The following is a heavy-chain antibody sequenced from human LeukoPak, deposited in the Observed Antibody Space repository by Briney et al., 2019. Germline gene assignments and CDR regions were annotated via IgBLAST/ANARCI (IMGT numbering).Heavy chain of an antibody. Sequence: ASVKVSCKASGYTFTSYGISWVRQAPGQGLEWMGWISAYNGNTNYAQKLQGRVTMTTDTSTSTAYMELRSLRSDDTAVYYCAREGYYYGSGSCQGDYWGQGTLVTVSS. CDR2: ISAYNGNT. V-gene: IGHV1-18*04. CDR1: GYTFTSYG. CDR3: AREGYYYGSGSCQGDY. D-gene: IGHD3-10*01. J-gene: IGHJ4*02.